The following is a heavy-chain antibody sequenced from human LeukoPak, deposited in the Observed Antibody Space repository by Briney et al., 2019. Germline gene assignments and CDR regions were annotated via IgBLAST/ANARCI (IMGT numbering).Heavy chain of an antibody. V-gene: IGHV1-2*02. CDR1: GYTFTCYY. CDR2: INPNRGGT. D-gene: IGHD2-2*01. J-gene: IGHJ4*02. CDR3: ARDLAQLSDIVVVPAAMGFDY. Sequence: ASVKVSCKASGYTFTCYYMHWVRQAPGQGLEWMGWINPNRGGTNYAQKFQGRVTMTRDTSISTAYMELSRLRSDDTAVYYCARDLAQLSDIVVVPAAMGFDYWGQGTLVTVSS.